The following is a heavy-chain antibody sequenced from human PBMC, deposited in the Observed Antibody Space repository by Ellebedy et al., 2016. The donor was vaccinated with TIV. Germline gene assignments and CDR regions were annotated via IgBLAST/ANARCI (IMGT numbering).Heavy chain of an antibody. CDR1: GFIVSTND. J-gene: IGHJ1*01. CDR3: VGAYRRGGGGEFAH. CDR2: FYYDGST. Sequence: GESLKISCAASGFIVSTNDVSWVRQAPAKGLEWVSVFYYDGSTYYADSVKGRFTVSRDNSKNTVYLQMESLRVDDAAVFSCVGAYRRGGGGEFAHWGQGTLVTVSS. V-gene: IGHV3-53*01. D-gene: IGHD3-16*01.